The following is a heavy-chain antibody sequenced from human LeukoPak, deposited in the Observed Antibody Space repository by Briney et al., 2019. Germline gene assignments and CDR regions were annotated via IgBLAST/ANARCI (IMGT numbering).Heavy chain of an antibody. CDR1: GFIFSSYA. Sequence: PGGSLRLSCAASGFIFSSYAMSWVRQAPGKGLEWVSTISGSGGSTYYADSVKGRFTISRDNSKNTVYLQMNSLRAEDTAVYYCAKTAVAGTNYYYMDVWGKGTTVTVSS. J-gene: IGHJ6*03. CDR3: AKTAVAGTNYYYMDV. V-gene: IGHV3-23*01. CDR2: ISGSGGST. D-gene: IGHD6-19*01.